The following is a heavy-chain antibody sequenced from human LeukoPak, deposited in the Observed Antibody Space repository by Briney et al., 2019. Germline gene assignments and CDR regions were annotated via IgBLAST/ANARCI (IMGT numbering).Heavy chain of an antibody. Sequence: ASVKVSCKASGYTFTSYDINWVRQATGQGLERMGWMNPNSDNTGYAQKFQGRVTMTRNTSISTAYMELSSLRSEDTAVYYCARVITMVRGVRYYYMDVWGKGTTVTISS. J-gene: IGHJ6*03. CDR1: GYTFTSYD. D-gene: IGHD3-10*01. CDR2: MNPNSDNT. V-gene: IGHV1-8*01. CDR3: ARVITMVRGVRYYYMDV.